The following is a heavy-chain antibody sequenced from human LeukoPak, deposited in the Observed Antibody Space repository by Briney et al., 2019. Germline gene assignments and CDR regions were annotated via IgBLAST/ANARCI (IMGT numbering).Heavy chain of an antibody. J-gene: IGHJ6*03. D-gene: IGHD3-22*01. CDR3: AKHYDSSGYFYYYYVDV. CDR2: ISGSGGST. Sequence: GGSLRLSCAASGFTISSYAMSWVRQAPGKGLEWVSGISGSGGSTYYADSVKGRFTISRDNSKNTLYLQMNSLRAEDTAVYYCAKHYDSSGYFYYYYVDVWGKGTTVTFSS. V-gene: IGHV3-23*01. CDR1: GFTISSYA.